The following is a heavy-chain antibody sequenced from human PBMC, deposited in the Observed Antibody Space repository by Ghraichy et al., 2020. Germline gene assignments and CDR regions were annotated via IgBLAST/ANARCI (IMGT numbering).Heavy chain of an antibody. J-gene: IGHJ6*03. V-gene: IGHV3-23*01. CDR1: GFTFSSYA. CDR3: ARGGSGSFVLPSYYYMDV. Sequence: GGSLRLSCAASGFTFSSYAMSWVRQAPGKGLEWVSAISGSGGSTYYADSVKGRFTISRDNSKNTLYLQMNSLRAEDTAVYYCARGGSGSFVLPSYYYMDVWGKGTTVTVSS. D-gene: IGHD3-10*01. CDR2: ISGSGGST.